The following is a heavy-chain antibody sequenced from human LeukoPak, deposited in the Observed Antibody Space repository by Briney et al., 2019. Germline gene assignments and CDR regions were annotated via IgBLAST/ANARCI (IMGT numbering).Heavy chain of an antibody. CDR2: MSYDGSNK. CDR3: ARDQYDFWSGYTTGMDV. V-gene: IGHV3-30*03. D-gene: IGHD3-3*01. J-gene: IGHJ6*02. Sequence: PGRSLRLSCEASGLTLKSYGLHWFRRAPGKGLEWVEVMSYDGSNKYYADSVKGRFTISRDNSKNSLYLQMNSLRAEDTAVYYCARDQYDFWSGYTTGMDVWGQGTTVTVSS. CDR1: GLTLKSYG.